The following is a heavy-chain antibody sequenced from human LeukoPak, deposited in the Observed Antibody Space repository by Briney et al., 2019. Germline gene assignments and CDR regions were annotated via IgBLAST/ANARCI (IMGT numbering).Heavy chain of an antibody. D-gene: IGHD3-10*01. V-gene: IGHV3-30*18. CDR1: GFTFSSYG. J-gene: IGHJ4*02. CDR3: AKEHRGDYFDY. CDR2: ISYDGSNK. Sequence: GPLRLSCAASGFTFSSYGMHWVRQAPGTGLEWVAVISYDGSNKYYADSVKGRFTISRDNSKNTLYLQMNSRRAEDTAVYYCAKEHRGDYFDYWGQGTLVTVSS.